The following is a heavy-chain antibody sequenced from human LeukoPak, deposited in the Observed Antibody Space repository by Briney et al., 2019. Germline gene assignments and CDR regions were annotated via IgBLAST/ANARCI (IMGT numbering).Heavy chain of an antibody. CDR3: ARMVSYQLPQPGYFDY. J-gene: IGHJ4*02. D-gene: IGHD2-2*01. V-gene: IGHV4-59*01. CDR1: GGSISSYY. Sequence: SETLSLTCTVSGGSISSYYWSWIRQLPGKGLEWIGYIYYSGSTNYNPSLKSRVTISVDTSKNQFSLKLSSVTAADTAVYYCARMVSYQLPQPGYFDYWGQGTLVTVSS. CDR2: IYYSGST.